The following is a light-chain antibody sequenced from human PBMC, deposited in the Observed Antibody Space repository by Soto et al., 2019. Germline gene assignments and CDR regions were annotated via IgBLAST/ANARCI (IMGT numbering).Light chain of an antibody. CDR3: QTYYSGLFT. CDR1: QGISIY. Sequence: DIQMTQSPSSLSASVGDRVTITCRASQGISIYLAWYQQKPGKVPKFLIYGASTLQSGVPSRFSGSGSETDFTLTITSLQAEDLATYFCQTYYSGLFTFGPGTKVDI. V-gene: IGKV1-27*01. CDR2: GAS. J-gene: IGKJ3*01.